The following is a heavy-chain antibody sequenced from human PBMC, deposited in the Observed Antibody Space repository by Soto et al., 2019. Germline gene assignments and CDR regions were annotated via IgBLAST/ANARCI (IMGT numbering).Heavy chain of an antibody. V-gene: IGHV4-39*01. CDR1: GGSISSNSYY. CDR3: ARAHYTIAEARTINNWFDP. CDR2: IYYSGSS. J-gene: IGHJ5*02. Sequence: PSETLSLTCTVSGGSISSNSYYWGWIRQPPGKGREWIGCIYYSGSSYYNPTLKSRVTISVDTSKNQFSLKPSSVTAADTAVYYCARAHYTIAEARTINNWFDPWGQGTLVTVSS. D-gene: IGHD6-13*01.